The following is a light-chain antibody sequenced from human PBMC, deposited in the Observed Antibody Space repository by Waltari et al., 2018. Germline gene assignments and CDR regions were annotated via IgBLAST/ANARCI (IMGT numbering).Light chain of an antibody. CDR1: SSNVGKNF. CDR3: GTWDSSLSAWV. V-gene: IGLV1-51*02. Sequence: QSVLTQPPSVSAAPGQTVTISCSGSSSNVGKNFVSWYQQIPVPAPKLVIYENHKRAAGVPDRFSGSTSGTSATLAIAGLQAGDEADYYCGTWDSSLSAWVFGGGTKLTVL. J-gene: IGLJ3*02. CDR2: ENH.